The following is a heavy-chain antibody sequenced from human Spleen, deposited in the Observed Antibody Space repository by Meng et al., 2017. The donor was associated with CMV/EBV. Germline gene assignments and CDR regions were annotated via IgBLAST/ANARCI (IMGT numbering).Heavy chain of an antibody. V-gene: IGHV3-7*03. Sequence: GGSLRLSCAASGITFSTYWMSWVRQAPGKGLEWVANINQDGSEKYYVDSVKGRFTISRDNAKNSLYLQMNSLRAEDTAVYYCARVIVPAPWSGYYMDYDYNGMDVWGQGTTVTVSS. CDR1: GITFSTYW. J-gene: IGHJ6*02. CDR2: INQDGSEK. CDR3: ARVIVPAPWSGYYMDYDYNGMDV. D-gene: IGHD3-3*01.